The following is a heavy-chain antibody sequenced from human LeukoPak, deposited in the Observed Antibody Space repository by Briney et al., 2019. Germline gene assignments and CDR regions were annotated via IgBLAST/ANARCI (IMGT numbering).Heavy chain of an antibody. CDR1: EFTFSTYW. Sequence: GGSLRFPCVGSEFTFSTYWMSWLPQAPGKGLEWLANIKQDGREEYYVHSVKGRCTISRDNAKNSLYLQINSLRADDTAIYYCATEYKGYWGQGTLVTVSS. D-gene: IGHD2-15*01. V-gene: IGHV3-7*05. CDR2: IKQDGREE. J-gene: IGHJ4*02. CDR3: ATEYKGY.